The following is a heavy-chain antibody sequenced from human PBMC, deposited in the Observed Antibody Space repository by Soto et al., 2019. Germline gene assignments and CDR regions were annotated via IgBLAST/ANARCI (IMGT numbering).Heavy chain of an antibody. CDR2: ISSSSSTI. CDR1: GFTFSSYS. Sequence: EVQLVESGGGLVQPGGSLRLSCAASGFTFSSYSMNWVRQAPGKGLEWVSYISSSSSTIYYEDSVKGRFTISRDNAKHSLYLQMNSLRAEDTAVYYCARDRTIVIYYYYMDVWGKGTTVTVSS. D-gene: IGHD4-4*01. J-gene: IGHJ6*03. V-gene: IGHV3-48*01. CDR3: ARDRTIVIYYYYMDV.